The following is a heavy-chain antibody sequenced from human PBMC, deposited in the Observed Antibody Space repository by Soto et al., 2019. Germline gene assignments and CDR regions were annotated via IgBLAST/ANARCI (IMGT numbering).Heavy chain of an antibody. CDR1: GYTFTDYY. V-gene: IGHV1-2*02. Sequence: ASVKVSCKASGYTFTDYYMHWVRQAPGQGLEWMGWINPNSGGTNYAQKFQGKVTMTRDTSISTAYMELSRLRSDDTAVYYCARAARVGTYYYDSSGYYYQGWFDPWGQGTLVTVSS. J-gene: IGHJ5*02. CDR2: INPNSGGT. CDR3: ARAARVGTYYYDSSGYYYQGWFDP. D-gene: IGHD3-22*01.